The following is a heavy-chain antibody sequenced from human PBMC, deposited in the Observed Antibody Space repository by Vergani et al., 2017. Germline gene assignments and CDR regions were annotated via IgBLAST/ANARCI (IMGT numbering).Heavy chain of an antibody. CDR2: INHSGST. J-gene: IGHJ4*02. CDR3: ARDGYSSTSFDY. Sequence: QVQLQQWGAGLLKPSETLSLTCAVYGGSFSGYYWSWIRQPPGKGLEWIGEINHSGSTNYNPSLKSRVTISVDTSKNQFSLKLSSVTAADTAVYYCARDGYSSTSFDYWSQGTLVTVSS. V-gene: IGHV4-34*01. D-gene: IGHD5-18*01. CDR1: GGSFSGYY.